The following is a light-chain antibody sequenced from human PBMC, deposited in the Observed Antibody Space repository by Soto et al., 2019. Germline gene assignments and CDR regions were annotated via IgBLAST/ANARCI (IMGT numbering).Light chain of an antibody. CDR3: QQYNNWPPYT. CDR1: QSVSSH. CDR2: GAS. V-gene: IGKV3-15*01. J-gene: IGKJ2*01. Sequence: EIVMTQSPATVSVSPGERVILSCRASQSVSSHLAWYQQRPGQPPRLLIHGASNRATGVPARFSGSGSGTEFTLTISSLQSEDFAVYYCQQYNNWPPYTFGQGTKLEIK.